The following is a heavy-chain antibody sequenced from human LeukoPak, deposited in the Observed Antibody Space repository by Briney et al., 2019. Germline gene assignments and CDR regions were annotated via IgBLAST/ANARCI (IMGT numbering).Heavy chain of an antibody. D-gene: IGHD6-19*01. CDR3: ARDVGSSGWESLDY. J-gene: IGHJ4*02. V-gene: IGHV4-39*07. Sequence: SETLSLTCTVSGGSLSSSSYYWGWIRQPPGKGLEWIGSIYYSGSTYYNPSLKSRVTISVDTSKNQFSLKLSSVTAADTAVYYCARDVGSSGWESLDYWGQGTLVTVSS. CDR2: IYYSGST. CDR1: GGSLSSSSYY.